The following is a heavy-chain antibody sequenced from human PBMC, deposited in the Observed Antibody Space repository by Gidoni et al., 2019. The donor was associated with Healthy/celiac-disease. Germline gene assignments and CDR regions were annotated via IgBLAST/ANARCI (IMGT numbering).Heavy chain of an antibody. CDR1: GYNVTSYA. V-gene: IGHV1-3*01. Sequence: QVQLVQSGAEVKKPGASVKVSCKAAGYNVTSYAMHWVRQAPGQRLEWMGWINAGNGNTKYSQKFQGRVTITRDTSASTAYMELSSLRSEDTAVYYCASVSSVLTFAFDIWGQGTMVTVSS. J-gene: IGHJ3*02. CDR2: INAGNGNT. D-gene: IGHD3-10*01. CDR3: ASVSSVLTFAFDI.